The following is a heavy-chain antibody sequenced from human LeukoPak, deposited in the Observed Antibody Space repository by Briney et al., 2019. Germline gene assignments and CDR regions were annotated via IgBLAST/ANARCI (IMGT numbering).Heavy chain of an antibody. Sequence: SETLSLTCSVFGGTIRGYYWSWIRQPPGKGLEWIGYVYENGSPNYNPSLRSRVTMSVDTSKNQFSLKLSSVTAADTAVYYCARVEGGAPGKIFDWLLYSWYFDLWGRGTLVTVSS. CDR2: VYENGSP. J-gene: IGHJ2*01. D-gene: IGHD3-9*01. CDR3: ARVEGGAPGKIFDWLLYSWYFDL. CDR1: GGTIRGYY. V-gene: IGHV4-59*12.